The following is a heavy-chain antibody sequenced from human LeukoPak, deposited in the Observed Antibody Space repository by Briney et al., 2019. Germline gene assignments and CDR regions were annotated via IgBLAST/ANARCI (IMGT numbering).Heavy chain of an antibody. CDR3: AREGLLWVGEEDYYYYGMDV. V-gene: IGHV4-4*07. J-gene: IGHJ6*02. CDR1: GGSISTYY. D-gene: IGHD3-10*01. CDR2: IKTSGNT. Sequence: PSETLSLTCTVSGGSISTYYWSWIRQPAGKGLEWIGRIKTSGNTNYYPSLKSRATMSVDRSKSQYSLKLTSVTAADTAVYYCAREGLLWVGEEDYYYYGMDVWGQGTTVTVSS.